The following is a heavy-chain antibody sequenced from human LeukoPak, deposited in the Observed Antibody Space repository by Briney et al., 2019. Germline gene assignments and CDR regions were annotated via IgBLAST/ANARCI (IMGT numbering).Heavy chain of an antibody. Sequence: GGSLRLSCAVSGFTFSSYSINWVRQAPGKGLEWVSSISSSSSYIFYSDSVKGRFTISRDNAKNSLYLQMNSLRAEDTAVYYCARQYSSSWYYFDYWGQGTLVTVSS. CDR2: ISSSSSYI. J-gene: IGHJ4*02. CDR3: ARQYSSSWYYFDY. CDR1: GFTFSSYS. V-gene: IGHV3-21*01. D-gene: IGHD6-13*01.